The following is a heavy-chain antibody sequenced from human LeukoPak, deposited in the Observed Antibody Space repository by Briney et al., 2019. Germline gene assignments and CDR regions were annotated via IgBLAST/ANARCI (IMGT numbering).Heavy chain of an antibody. J-gene: IGHJ4*02. CDR3: AKGNWGSSGGEYYFDY. Sequence: GSLRLSCAASGFTFSSYAMSWVRQAPGKGLEWVSAISGSGGSTYYADSVKGRFTISRDNSKNTLYLQMNSLRAEDTAVYYCAKGNWGSSGGEYYFDYWGQGTLVTVSS. V-gene: IGHV3-23*01. CDR1: GFTFSSYA. CDR2: ISGSGGST. D-gene: IGHD7-27*01.